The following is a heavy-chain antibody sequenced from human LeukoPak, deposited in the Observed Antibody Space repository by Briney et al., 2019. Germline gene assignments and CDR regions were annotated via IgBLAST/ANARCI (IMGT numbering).Heavy chain of an antibody. CDR1: GYTFTSYY. J-gene: IGHJ4*02. CDR2: TNPSGGST. V-gene: IGHV1-46*01. Sequence: ASVKVSCKASGYTFTSYYMHWVRQAPGQGLEWMGITNPSGGSTSYAQKFQGRVTMTRDTSTSTVYMELSSLRSEDTAVYYCARDPPRMVVATKNDDYWGQGTLVTVSS. CDR3: ARDPPRMVVATKNDDY. D-gene: IGHD1-26*01.